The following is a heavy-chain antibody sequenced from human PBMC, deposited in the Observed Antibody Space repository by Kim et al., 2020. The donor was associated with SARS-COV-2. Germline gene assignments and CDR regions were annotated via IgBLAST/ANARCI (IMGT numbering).Heavy chain of an antibody. CDR2: ISSSSSYI. J-gene: IGHJ6*01. Sequence: GGSLRLSCAASGFTFSSYSMNWVRQAPGKGLEWVSSISSSSSYIYYADSVKGRFTISRDNAKNSLYLQMNSLRAEDTAVYYCAREGYHCSSTSCYTVYYYYYGMEASGPGT. V-gene: IGHV3-21*01. CDR3: AREGYHCSSTSCYTVYYYYYGMEA. CDR1: GFTFSSYS. D-gene: IGHD2-2*02.